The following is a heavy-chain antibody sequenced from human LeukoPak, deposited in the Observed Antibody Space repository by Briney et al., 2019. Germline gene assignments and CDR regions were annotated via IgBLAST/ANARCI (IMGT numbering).Heavy chain of an antibody. J-gene: IGHJ4*02. CDR2: IKLDGSEK. D-gene: IGHD3-3*01. V-gene: IGHV3-7*03. CDR3: ARDQYDTWSRRGNFDS. CDR1: GFTFGKYW. Sequence: GGSLRLSCVASGFTFGKYWMSWVRQAPGKGLEWVANIKLDGSEKNYVDSVRGRFTISRDNTKNSLYLQMNSLRVEDTAVFYCARDQYDTWSRRGNFDSWGQGTLVIVSS.